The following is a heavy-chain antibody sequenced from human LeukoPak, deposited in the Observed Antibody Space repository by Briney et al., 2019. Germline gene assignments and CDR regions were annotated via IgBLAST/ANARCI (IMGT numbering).Heavy chain of an antibody. CDR3: ARDPHYYDSSGPLDAFDI. J-gene: IGHJ3*02. D-gene: IGHD3-22*01. CDR2: IYYSGST. CDR1: GGSISSYY. Sequence: SETLSLTCTVSGGSISSYYWSWIRQPPGKGLEWIGYIYYSGSTNYNPSLKSRVTISVDTSKNQLSLKLSSVTAADTAVYYCARDPHYYDSSGPLDAFDIWGQGTMVTVSS. V-gene: IGHV4-59*01.